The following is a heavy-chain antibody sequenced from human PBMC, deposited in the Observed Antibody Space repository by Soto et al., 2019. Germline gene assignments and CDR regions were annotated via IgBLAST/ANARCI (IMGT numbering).Heavy chain of an antibody. Sequence: PSETLSLTCAVYGGSFSGYYWSWIRQPPGKGLEWIGEINHSGSTNYNPSLKSRVTISVDTSKNQFSLKLSSVTAADTAVYYCARGRWNYVHWGQGTLVTAPQ. D-gene: IGHD1-7*01. CDR3: ARGRWNYVH. CDR2: INHSGST. J-gene: IGHJ4*02. V-gene: IGHV4-34*01. CDR1: GGSFSGYY.